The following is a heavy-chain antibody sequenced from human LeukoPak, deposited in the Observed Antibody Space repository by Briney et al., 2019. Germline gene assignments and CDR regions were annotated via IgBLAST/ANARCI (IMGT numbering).Heavy chain of an antibody. Sequence: SETLSLTCTVSGGSISSGSYYWSWIRQPAGKGLEWIGRIYTSGSTNYNPSLKSRVTMSVDTSKNQFSLKLSSVTAADTAVYYCARDWGYCSSTSCSDYMDVWGKGTTVTVSS. J-gene: IGHJ6*03. CDR2: IYTSGST. D-gene: IGHD2-2*01. CDR3: ARDWGYCSSTSCSDYMDV. V-gene: IGHV4-61*02. CDR1: GGSISSGSYY.